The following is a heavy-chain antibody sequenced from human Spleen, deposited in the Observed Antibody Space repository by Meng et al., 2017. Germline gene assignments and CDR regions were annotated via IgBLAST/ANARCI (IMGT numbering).Heavy chain of an antibody. CDR2: ISGSSSST. CDR1: GFTFSSHA. Sequence: EVQLVESGGGLVKPGGSLRLSLSSSGFTFSSHAMSWVRQAQGKVLEWVSTISGSSSSTYKKDSVRGQITIYSNNSKKTQYLQKNRQRAEDTTLYYCTKDQWQNLVRWFDPWGRGTLVTVSS. D-gene: IGHD6-13*01. J-gene: IGHJ5*02. CDR3: TKDQWQNLVRWFDP. V-gene: IGHV3-23*04.